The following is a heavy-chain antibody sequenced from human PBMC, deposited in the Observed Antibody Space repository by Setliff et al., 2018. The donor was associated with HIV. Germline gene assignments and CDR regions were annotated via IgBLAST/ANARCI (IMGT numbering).Heavy chain of an antibody. Sequence: PGGSLRLSCAASGFTFSTHGMHWVRQAPGKGLEWVAIISYDGTSKHDADSVKGRFTIARDNSKNTLYLHMNNLRGGDTAVYYCAKGCGGVGFCYYADYWGQGTVVTVSS. CDR1: GFTFSTHG. V-gene: IGHV3-30*18. CDR2: ISYDGTSK. CDR3: AKGCGGVGFCYYADY. D-gene: IGHD2-21*01. J-gene: IGHJ4*02.